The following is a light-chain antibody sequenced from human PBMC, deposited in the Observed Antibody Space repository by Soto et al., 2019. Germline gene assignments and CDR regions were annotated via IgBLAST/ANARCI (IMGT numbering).Light chain of an antibody. V-gene: IGKV3-11*01. J-gene: IGKJ1*01. CDR1: QSVSSY. CDR3: QQRSNWPVT. Sequence: EIVLTQSPATLSLSPGERATLSCRASQSVSSYLAWYQQKPGQAPRLLIYGASTRATGIPDRFSGSGSGTDFSLTISSLEPEDFAVYYCQQRSNWPVTFGQGTKVDIK. CDR2: GAS.